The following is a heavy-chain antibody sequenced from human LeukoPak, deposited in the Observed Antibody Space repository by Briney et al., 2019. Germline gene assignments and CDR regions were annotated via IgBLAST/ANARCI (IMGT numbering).Heavy chain of an antibody. Sequence: PGGSLRLSCATSGFIFSRYWMSWVRQAPGKGLEWVSAISGSGGSTYYADSVKGRFTISRDNSKNTLYLQMNSLRAEDTAVYYCAKIIAAAAEGYFDYWGQGTLVTVSS. CDR2: ISGSGGST. D-gene: IGHD6-13*01. J-gene: IGHJ4*02. CDR3: AKIIAAAAEGYFDY. V-gene: IGHV3-23*01. CDR1: GFIFSRYW.